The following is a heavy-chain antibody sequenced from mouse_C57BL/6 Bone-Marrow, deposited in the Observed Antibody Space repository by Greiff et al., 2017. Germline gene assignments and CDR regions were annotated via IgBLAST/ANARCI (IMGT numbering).Heavy chain of an antibody. CDR1: GFSLTSYG. CDR3: AREQVYGNYGGFYWYFDV. CDR2: IWSGGST. D-gene: IGHD2-1*01. Sequence: QVQLQQSGPGLVQPSQSLSITCTVSGFSLTSYGVHWVRQSPGKGLEWLGVIWSGGSTDYNAAFISRLSISKDNYKSQVFFKMNSLQADDTAIYYCAREQVYGNYGGFYWYFDVWGTGTTVTVSS. J-gene: IGHJ1*03. V-gene: IGHV2-2*01.